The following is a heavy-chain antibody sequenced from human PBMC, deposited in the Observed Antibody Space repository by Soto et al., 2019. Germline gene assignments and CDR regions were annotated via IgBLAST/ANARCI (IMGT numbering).Heavy chain of an antibody. J-gene: IGHJ6*03. V-gene: IGHV4-34*01. CDR3: ARPGYDYFWGSYPNYYYDFVDV. Sequence: SETLSLTCAVYGGSFSGYYWSWIRQPPGKGLEWIGEINHSGSTNYNPSLKSRVTISVDTSKNQFSLKLSSVTGADTAVYYCARPGYDYFWGSYPNYYYDFVDVWGKGTTVTVSS. D-gene: IGHD3-16*01. CDR1: GGSFSGYY. CDR2: INHSGST.